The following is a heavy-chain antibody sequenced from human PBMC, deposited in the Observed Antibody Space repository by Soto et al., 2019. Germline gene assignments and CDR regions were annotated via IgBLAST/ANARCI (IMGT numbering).Heavy chain of an antibody. Sequence: GGSLRLSCAASGFSFNSHEMNWVRQAPGKGPELVANINRSGSTIYYADSVKGRFTISRDNAKNSLYLQMNNLRAEDTAIYYCARGFYFAFWGQGTLVTVSS. CDR2: INRSGSTI. CDR3: ARGFYFAF. D-gene: IGHD3-10*01. J-gene: IGHJ4*02. V-gene: IGHV3-48*03. CDR1: GFSFNSHE.